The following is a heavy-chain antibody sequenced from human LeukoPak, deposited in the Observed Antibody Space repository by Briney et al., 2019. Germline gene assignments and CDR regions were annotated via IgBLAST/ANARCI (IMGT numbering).Heavy chain of an antibody. J-gene: IGHJ6*03. CDR1: GFTFSNAW. D-gene: IGHD3-3*01. CDR2: ISGSGGST. V-gene: IGHV3-23*01. CDR3: APMEYYYYMDV. Sequence: PGGSLRLSCAASGFTFSNAWMSWVRQAPGKGLEWVSAISGSGGSTYYADSVKGRFTISRDNSKNTLYLQMNSLRAEDTAVYYCAPMEYYYYMDVWGKGTTVTVSS.